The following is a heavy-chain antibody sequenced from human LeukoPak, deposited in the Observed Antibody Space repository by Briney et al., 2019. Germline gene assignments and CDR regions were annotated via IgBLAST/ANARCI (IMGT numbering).Heavy chain of an antibody. CDR2: IYYSGST. J-gene: IGHJ6*03. Sequence: PSETLSLTCTVSGVSISSSSYYWGWIRQPPGKWLEWIGSIYYSGSTYYNPSLKSRVTISVDTSKNQFSLKLSSVTAADTAVYYCARHLKGYYYDSSGYTNYYYYMDVWGKGTTVTVSS. V-gene: IGHV4-39*01. CDR1: GVSISSSSYY. D-gene: IGHD3-22*01. CDR3: ARHLKGYYYDSSGYTNYYYYMDV.